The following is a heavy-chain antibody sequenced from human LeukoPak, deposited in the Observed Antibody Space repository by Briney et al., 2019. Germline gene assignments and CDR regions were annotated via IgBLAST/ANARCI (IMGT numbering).Heavy chain of an antibody. CDR3: ARDRGMAATLAFDY. CDR1: GGTFSSYT. J-gene: IGHJ4*02. CDR2: IIPIFGTA. Sequence: SVKVSCKASGGTFSSYTISWVRQAPGQGLEWMGRIIPIFGTANYAQKFQGRVTITADESTSTAYMELSSLRSEDTAVYYCARDRGMAATLAFDYWGQGTLVTVSS. D-gene: IGHD2-15*01. V-gene: IGHV1-69*13.